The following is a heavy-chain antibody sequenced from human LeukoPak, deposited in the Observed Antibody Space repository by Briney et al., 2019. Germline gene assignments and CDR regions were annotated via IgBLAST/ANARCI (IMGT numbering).Heavy chain of an antibody. D-gene: IGHD6-19*01. CDR3: ARDNHSSGWYDAFDI. J-gene: IGHJ3*02. CDR2: IYYSGST. CDR1: GGSISSSSYY. Sequence: SETLSLTCTVSGGSISSSSYYWGWIRQPPGKGLEWIGSIYYSGSTYYNPSLKSRVTISVDTSKNQFSLKLSSVTAADTAVYYCARDNHSSGWYDAFDIWGQGTMVTVSS. V-gene: IGHV4-39*07.